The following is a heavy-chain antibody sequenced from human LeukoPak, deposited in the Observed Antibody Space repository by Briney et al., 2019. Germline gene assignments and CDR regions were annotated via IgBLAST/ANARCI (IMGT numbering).Heavy chain of an antibody. V-gene: IGHV4-59*08. J-gene: IGHJ6*02. CDR3: ARYGSGSDYYGMDV. CDR1: GGSISSYY. D-gene: IGHD3-10*01. CDR2: IYHSGST. Sequence: SETLSLTCTVSGGSISSYYWSWIRQPPGKGLEWIGSIYHSGSTYYNPSLKSRVTISVDTSKNQFSLKLSSVTAADTAVYYCARYGSGSDYYGMDVWGQGTTVTVSS.